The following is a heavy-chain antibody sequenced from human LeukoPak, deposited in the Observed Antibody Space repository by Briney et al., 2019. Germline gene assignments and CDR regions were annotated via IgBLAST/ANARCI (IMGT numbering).Heavy chain of an antibody. CDR3: ARHHTAGWRVLDV. J-gene: IGHJ6*02. V-gene: IGHV4-61*02. Sequence: SETLSLTCTVSGASISSGSHYWSWIRQPAGKGLEWIGRIYTSGSTNYNPSLKSRVTISVDTSKNQFSLKLSSVTAADTAVYYCARHHTAGWRVLDVWGQGTTVTVSS. D-gene: IGHD6-19*01. CDR1: GASISSGSHY. CDR2: IYTSGST.